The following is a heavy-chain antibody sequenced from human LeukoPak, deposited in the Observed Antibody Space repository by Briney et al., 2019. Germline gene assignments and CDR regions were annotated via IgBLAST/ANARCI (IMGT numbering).Heavy chain of an antibody. J-gene: IGHJ4*02. D-gene: IGHD2-21*01. V-gene: IGHV1-3*01. CDR2: IKAGNGDT. CDR3: ARDDCGDTCYPGGY. CDR1: GYIFTKYV. Sequence: ASVKVSCKASGYIFTKYVVHWVRQAPGQRPEWMGWIKAGNGDTKYSQNFQDRLTITRDTSASTVYMELSSLTSEDTALYYCARDDCGDTCYPGGYWGQGTLVTGSS.